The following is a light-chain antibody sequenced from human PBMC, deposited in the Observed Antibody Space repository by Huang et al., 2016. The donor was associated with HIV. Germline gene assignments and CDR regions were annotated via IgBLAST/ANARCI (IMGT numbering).Light chain of an antibody. CDR2: LGS. Sequence: DIVMTQSPLSLPVTPGEPASISCRSSQSLLHNNGYNYLDWYLEKPGQSPQLLIYLGSNRASGVTDRLSGSGSGTDFTLKINRVEAEDVGVYYCMQALQTPPYTFGQGTKLEIK. CDR1: QSLLHNNGYNY. V-gene: IGKV2-28*01. CDR3: MQALQTPPYT. J-gene: IGKJ2*01.